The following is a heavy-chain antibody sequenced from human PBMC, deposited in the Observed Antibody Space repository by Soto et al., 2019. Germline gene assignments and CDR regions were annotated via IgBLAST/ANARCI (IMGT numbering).Heavy chain of an antibody. D-gene: IGHD1-26*01. V-gene: IGHV4-28*01. CDR3: ARREIQGPIDY. Sequence: QVQLQESGPGLVKPSVTLSLTCAVSGYSISSSNWWGWIRQPPGKGLEWIGYIYYSGTTYYNPSLKRRVTMSVDTSKTQFSLKLTSVTAVDTAVYYCARREIQGPIDYWGQGTLVTVSS. CDR1: GYSISSSNW. J-gene: IGHJ4*02. CDR2: IYYSGTT.